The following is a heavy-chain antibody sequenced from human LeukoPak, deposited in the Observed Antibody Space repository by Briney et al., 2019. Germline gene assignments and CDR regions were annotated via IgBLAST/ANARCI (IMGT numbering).Heavy chain of an antibody. CDR3: ARGRWELLAAFDI. V-gene: IGHV4-34*01. CDR2: INHSGST. CDR1: GGSFSGYY. D-gene: IGHD1-26*01. J-gene: IGHJ3*02. Sequence: ASETLSLTCAVYGGSFSGYYWSWIRQPPGKGLEWIGEINHSGSTNYNPSLKSRVTISVDTSKNQFSLKLSSATAADTAVYYCARGRWELLAAFDIWGQGTMVTVSS.